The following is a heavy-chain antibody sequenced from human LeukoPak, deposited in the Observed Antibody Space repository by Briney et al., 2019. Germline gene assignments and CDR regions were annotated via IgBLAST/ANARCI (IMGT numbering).Heavy chain of an antibody. CDR3: ARDWGIMITFGGVINDY. D-gene: IGHD3-16*01. CDR2: INPSGGST. CDR1: GYTFTSYY. J-gene: IGHJ4*02. V-gene: IGHV1-46*01. Sequence: GASVKVSCKASGYTFTSYYMHWVRQAPGQGLEWMGIINPSGGSTSYAQKFQGRVTLTRDMSTSTVYMELRSLRSDDTAVYYCARDWGIMITFGGVINDYWGQGTLVTVSS.